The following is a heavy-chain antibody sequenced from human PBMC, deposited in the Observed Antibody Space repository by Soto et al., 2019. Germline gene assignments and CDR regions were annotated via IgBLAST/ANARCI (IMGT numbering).Heavy chain of an antibody. Sequence: EVQLVESGGGLVQPGRSLRLSCAASGFTFDDYAMHWVRQAPGKGLEWVSGISWNRANIDYADSVKGRFTISRDSAKDSLYLQMNSLRAEDTALYYCAKGGGYSRYYYMDVWGKGTTVTVSS. D-gene: IGHD3-22*01. V-gene: IGHV3-9*01. CDR3: AKGGGYSRYYYMDV. J-gene: IGHJ6*03. CDR1: GFTFDDYA. CDR2: ISWNRANI.